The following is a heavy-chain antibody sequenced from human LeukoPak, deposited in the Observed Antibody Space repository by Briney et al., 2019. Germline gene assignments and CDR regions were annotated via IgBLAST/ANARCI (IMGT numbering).Heavy chain of an antibody. CDR1: GGSISNKY. V-gene: IGHV4-59*01. CDR3: ASHKGF. J-gene: IGHJ4*02. Sequence: IPSETLSLACTVSGGSISNKYWSWFRQPPGKGLEWIGYIYYSGSTNYNPSLKSRVTISVDTSKSQFSLKLSSVTAADTGVYYCASHKGFWGQGTLVTVSS. CDR2: IYYSGST.